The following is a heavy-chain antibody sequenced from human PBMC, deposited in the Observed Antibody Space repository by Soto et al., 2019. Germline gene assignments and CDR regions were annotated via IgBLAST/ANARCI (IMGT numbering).Heavy chain of an antibody. CDR2: IIPIFGTA. J-gene: IGHJ6*02. D-gene: IGHD2-15*01. Sequence: SVKASCKASGGTFSSYAIRWVRQAQGKGLEWMGGIIPIFGTANYAQKFQGRVTITADESTSTAYMELSSLRSEDTAVYYCARKLTGSSYYYGMDVWGQGTTVTVSS. CDR1: GGTFSSYA. V-gene: IGHV1-69*13. CDR3: ARKLTGSSYYYGMDV.